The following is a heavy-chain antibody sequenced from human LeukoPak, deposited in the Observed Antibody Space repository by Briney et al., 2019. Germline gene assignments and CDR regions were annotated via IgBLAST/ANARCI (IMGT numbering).Heavy chain of an antibody. Sequence: ASVKVSCKASGYTFTSYGISWVRQAPGQGLEWMGWISAYNGNTNYAQKLQGRVTMTTDTSTSTAYIELRSLRSDDTAVYYCARVISGSYYGDDFDYWGQGTLVTVSS. D-gene: IGHD1-26*01. V-gene: IGHV1-18*01. CDR2: ISAYNGNT. CDR3: ARVISGSYYGDDFDY. CDR1: GYTFTSYG. J-gene: IGHJ4*02.